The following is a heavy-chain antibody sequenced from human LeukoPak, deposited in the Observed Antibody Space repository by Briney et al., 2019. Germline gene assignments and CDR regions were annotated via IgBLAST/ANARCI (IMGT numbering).Heavy chain of an antibody. CDR1: RFTFSNYV. CDR3: AELGITMIGGV. CDR2: ISSSGSTI. J-gene: IGHJ6*04. D-gene: IGHD3-10*02. Sequence: GRSLRLSCAASRFTFSNYVMNWVRQAPGKGLEWVSYISSSGSTIYYADSVKGRFTISRDNAKNSLYLQMNSLRAEDTAVYYCAELGITMIGGVWGKGTTVTISS. V-gene: IGHV3-48*03.